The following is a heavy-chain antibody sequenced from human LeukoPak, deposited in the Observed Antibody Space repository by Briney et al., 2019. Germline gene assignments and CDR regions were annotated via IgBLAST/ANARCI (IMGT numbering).Heavy chain of an antibody. CDR2: ISGSGGST. CDR3: AKGRGYGNHDAFDI. D-gene: IGHD5-18*01. J-gene: IGHJ3*02. V-gene: IGHV3-23*01. Sequence: GGSLRLSCAASGFTFSNYAMSWVRQAPGKGLEWVSAISGSGGSTYYADSGKGRFTISRDNSKNTLSLQMNSLRAEDTAIYYCAKGRGYGNHDAFDIWGQGTMVTVSS. CDR1: GFTFSNYA.